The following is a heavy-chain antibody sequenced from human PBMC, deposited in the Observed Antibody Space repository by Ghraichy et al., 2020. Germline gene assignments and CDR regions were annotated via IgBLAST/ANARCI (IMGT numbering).Heavy chain of an antibody. J-gene: IGHJ3*02. CDR1: GGSISSYY. V-gene: IGHV4-59*08. CDR2: IYYSGST. D-gene: IGHD1-26*01. Sequence: SETLSLTCTVSGGSISSYYWSWIRQPPGKGLEWIGYIYYSGSTNYNPSLKSRVTISVDTSKNQFSLKLSSVTAADTAVYYCARQGVGATRGAFDIWGQGTMVTVSS. CDR3: ARQGVGATRGAFDI.